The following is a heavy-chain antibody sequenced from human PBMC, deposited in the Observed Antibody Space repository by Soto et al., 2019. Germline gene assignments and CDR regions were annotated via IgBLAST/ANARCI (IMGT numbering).Heavy chain of an antibody. CDR1: GGSISSSSYY. J-gene: IGHJ4*02. V-gene: IGHV4-39*01. Sequence: QLQLQESGPGLVKPSETLSLTCTVSGGSISSSSYYWGWIRQPPGKGLEWIGSIYYSGSTYYNPSLKSRVTISVDTSKNQFSLKLSSVTAAETAVYYCARSYSSSWYLDYWGQGTLVTVSS. CDR2: IYYSGST. D-gene: IGHD6-13*01. CDR3: ARSYSSSWYLDY.